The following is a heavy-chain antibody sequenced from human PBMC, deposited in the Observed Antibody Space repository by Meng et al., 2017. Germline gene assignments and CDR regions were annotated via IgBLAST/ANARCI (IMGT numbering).Heavy chain of an antibody. CDR3: ARGGNSVKPSAFDI. V-gene: IGHV1-69*05. CDR2: IIPIFGTA. CDR1: GGTFSSYA. D-gene: IGHD4-23*01. Sequence: VQLWSLGAEVKKPGSSVKGSCKASGGTFSSYAISWVRQAPGQGLERMGGIIPIFGTANYAQKFQGRVTITTDESTSTAYMELSSLRSEDTAVYYCARGGNSVKPSAFDIWGQGTMVTVSS. J-gene: IGHJ3*02.